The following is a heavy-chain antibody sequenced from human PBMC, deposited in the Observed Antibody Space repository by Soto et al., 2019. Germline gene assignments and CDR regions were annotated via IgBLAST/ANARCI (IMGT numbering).Heavy chain of an antibody. J-gene: IGHJ5*02. CDR2: ISGSGGST. CDR3: AKVHDFWSGRNWFDP. V-gene: IGHV3-23*01. CDR1: GFTFSSYA. Sequence: GGSLRLSCAASGFTFSSYAMSWVRQAPGKGLEWVSAISGSGGSTYYADSVKGRFTISRDNSKNTLYLQMNSLRAEDTAVYYCAKVHDFWSGRNWFDPWGQGTLVTVSS. D-gene: IGHD3-3*01.